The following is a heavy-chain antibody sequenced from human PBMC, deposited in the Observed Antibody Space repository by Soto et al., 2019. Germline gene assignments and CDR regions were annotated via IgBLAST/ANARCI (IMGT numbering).Heavy chain of an antibody. CDR1: GFTFSTYS. V-gene: IGHV3-21*01. CDR3: AREYTAWPLDYGLDV. J-gene: IGHJ6*02. Sequence: PGGSLRLSCVGSGFTFSTYSINWVRQAPGKGLEWFSSISSRSDIYYADSVKGRFTISRDNAKNSVSLQMNSLRAEDTAVYYCAREYTAWPLDYGLDVWGQGTKVTVSS. D-gene: IGHD2-2*02. CDR2: ISSRSDI.